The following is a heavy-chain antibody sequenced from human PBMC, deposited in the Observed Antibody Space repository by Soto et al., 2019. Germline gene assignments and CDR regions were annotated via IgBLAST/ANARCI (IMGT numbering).Heavy chain of an antibody. D-gene: IGHD6-13*01. J-gene: IGHJ1*01. V-gene: IGHV3-9*01. Sequence: ESGGGLVQPGRSLRLSCAASGFTFDDYAMHWVWQVPGKGLEWVSGINWNSGSIGYGDSVKGRFAISRDNAKNSLHLQMNSLSAEDTAFYYCVKDESINWYSGHFRHWGQGTLVTVSS. CDR2: INWNSGSI. CDR1: GFTFDDYA. CDR3: VKDESINWYSGHFRH.